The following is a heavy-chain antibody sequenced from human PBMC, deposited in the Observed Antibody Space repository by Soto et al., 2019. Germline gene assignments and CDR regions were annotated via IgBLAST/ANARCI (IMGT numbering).Heavy chain of an antibody. J-gene: IGHJ6*02. CDR3: ARDQPIAVAAHYYYGMDV. Sequence: QVQLVQSGAEVKKPGSSVKVSCKASGGTFSSYAISWVRQAPGQGLEWMGGIIPIFGTSNYAQKFQGRVTITEDESTSTAYMELSSLRSEYTAVYYCARDQPIAVAAHYYYGMDVWGQGNPVPVSS. V-gene: IGHV1-69*01. D-gene: IGHD6-19*01. CDR2: IIPIFGTS. CDR1: GGTFSSYA.